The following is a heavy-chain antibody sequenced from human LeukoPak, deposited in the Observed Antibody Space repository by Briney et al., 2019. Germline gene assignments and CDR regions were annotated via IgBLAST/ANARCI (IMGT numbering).Heavy chain of an antibody. CDR1: GFTFSSYS. V-gene: IGHV3-48*04. CDR3: ARFPINFTWETGGYVDY. CDR2: ISSSSSTI. J-gene: IGHJ4*02. D-gene: IGHD2-15*01. Sequence: PGGSLRLSCAASGFTFSSYSMDWVRQAPGKGLEWVSYISSSSSTIYYQDSVKGRFTISRDNAKNSLYLQMNSLRAEDTAVYYCARFPINFTWETGGYVDYWGQGTLVTVSS.